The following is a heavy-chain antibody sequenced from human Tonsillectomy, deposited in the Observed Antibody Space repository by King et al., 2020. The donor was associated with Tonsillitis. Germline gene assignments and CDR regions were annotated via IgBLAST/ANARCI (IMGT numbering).Heavy chain of an antibody. V-gene: IGHV4-61*02. Sequence: PLQESGPGLVKPSQTLSLTCTVSGGSISSGSYYWSWIRQPAGKGLEWIGRIYTSGSTNYNPSLKSRVTMSVDTSKNQFSLKLSSVTAADTAVYYCARVVRGYDFWSGYYGAFDIWGQGTMVTVSS. CDR2: IYTSGST. D-gene: IGHD3-3*01. CDR1: GGSISSGSYY. CDR3: ARVVRGYDFWSGYYGAFDI. J-gene: IGHJ3*02.